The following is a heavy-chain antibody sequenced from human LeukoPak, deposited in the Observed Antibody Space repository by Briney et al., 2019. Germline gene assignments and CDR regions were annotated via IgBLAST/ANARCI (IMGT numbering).Heavy chain of an antibody. D-gene: IGHD3-22*01. V-gene: IGHV3-74*01. CDR2: ITSDGSNT. CDR3: ARSVSSGFNIDS. CDR1: GFTFSSYE. J-gene: IGHJ4*02. Sequence: GGSLRLSCAASGFTFSSYEMNWVRQAPGKGLVWVSRITSDGSNTTYADSVKGRFTISRDNAKSTLYLQMNSLRADDTAVYYCARSVSSGFNIDSWGQGTLVTVSS.